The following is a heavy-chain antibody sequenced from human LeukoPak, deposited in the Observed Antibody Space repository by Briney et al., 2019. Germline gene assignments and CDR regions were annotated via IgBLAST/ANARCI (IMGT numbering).Heavy chain of an antibody. V-gene: IGHV4-31*03. CDR1: GGSISSGGYY. D-gene: IGHD3-10*01. J-gene: IGHJ6*02. CDR3: ASSAVGFGEFYGMDV. Sequence: SETLSLTCTVSGGSISSGGYYWSWIRQHPGKGLEWIGYIYYSGSTYYNPSLKSRVTISVDTSKNQFSLKLSSVTAADTAVYYCASSAVGFGEFYGMDVWGQGTTVTVSS. CDR2: IYYSGST.